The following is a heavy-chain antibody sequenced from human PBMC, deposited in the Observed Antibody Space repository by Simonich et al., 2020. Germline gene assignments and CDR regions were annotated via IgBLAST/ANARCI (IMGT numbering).Heavy chain of an antibody. Sequence: EVQLVESGGGLVQPGGFLRLSCAASGFTFSSYWMSWVRQAPWKGLEWVANIKEDGSEKYHVDSVKGRFTISRDNAKNSLYLQMNSLRAEDTAVYYCARDGLGTAYYYYMDVWGKGTTVTVSS. D-gene: IGHD7-27*01. V-gene: IGHV3-7*01. CDR1: GFTFSSYW. CDR3: ARDGLGTAYYYYMDV. CDR2: IKEDGSEK. J-gene: IGHJ6*03.